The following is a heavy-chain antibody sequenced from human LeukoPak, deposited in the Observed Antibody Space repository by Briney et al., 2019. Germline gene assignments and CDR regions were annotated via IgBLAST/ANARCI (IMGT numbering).Heavy chain of an antibody. CDR2: ISSSSSTT. Sequence: GGSLRLSCAASGFTFSSYSMNWVRQAPGKGLEWVSYISSSSSTTYYADSVKGRFTISRDNAKYSLYLQMNSLRAEDTAVYYCARGNAVDYYDSSGYYTDFDYWGQGTLVTVSS. CDR3: ARGNAVDYYDSSGYYTDFDY. CDR1: GFTFSSYS. J-gene: IGHJ4*02. V-gene: IGHV3-48*01. D-gene: IGHD3-22*01.